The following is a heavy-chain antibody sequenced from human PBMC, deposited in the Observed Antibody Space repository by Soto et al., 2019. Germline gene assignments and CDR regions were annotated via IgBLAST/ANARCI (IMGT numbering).Heavy chain of an antibody. V-gene: IGHV3-23*01. CDR1: GFTFSSYA. Sequence: GGSLRLSCAASGFTFSSYAMSWGRQAPGKGLEWVSAISGSGGSTYYADSVKGRFTISRDNSTNTLYLQMNSLRAEDMAVYYCAKEANYYGSGSYYDYWGQGTLVTVSS. D-gene: IGHD3-10*01. CDR2: ISGSGGST. CDR3: AKEANYYGSGSYYDY. J-gene: IGHJ4*02.